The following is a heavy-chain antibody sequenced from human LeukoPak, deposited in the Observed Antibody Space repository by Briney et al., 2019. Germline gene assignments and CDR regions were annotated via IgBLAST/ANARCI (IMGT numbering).Heavy chain of an antibody. CDR1: GFTFGSYG. CDR3: AIMHGYYDGSGYWVQ. J-gene: IGHJ1*01. Sequence: PGGSLRLSCAASGFTFGSYGMSWVRQAPGKGLEWVSFITPNADRTSYADSVEGRFTISRDNPRNTLYMQMNGLRDEDTAVYYCAIMHGYYDGSGYWVQWGQGTLVTVSS. D-gene: IGHD3-22*01. V-gene: IGHV3-23*01. CDR2: ITPNADRT.